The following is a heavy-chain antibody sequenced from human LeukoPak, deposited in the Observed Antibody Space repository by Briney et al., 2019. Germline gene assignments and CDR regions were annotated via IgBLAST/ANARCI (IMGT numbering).Heavy chain of an antibody. CDR3: ARHKLGLAWQQLYWFDR. V-gene: IGHV4-4*09. Sequence: SETLSLTCTVSGGSISSYYWSWIRQPPGKGLEWIGYIYTSGSTNYNPSLKSRVTISVDTSKNQFSLKLSSVTAADTAVHYCARHKLGLAWQQLYWFDRGGQGTLVTVSS. J-gene: IGHJ5*02. CDR1: GGSISSYY. CDR2: IYTSGST. D-gene: IGHD6-13*01.